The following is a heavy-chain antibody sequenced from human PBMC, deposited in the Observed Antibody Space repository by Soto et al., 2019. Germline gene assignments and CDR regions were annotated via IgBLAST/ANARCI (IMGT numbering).Heavy chain of an antibody. Sequence: GASVKVSCKASGGTFSSYAISWVRQAPGQGLEWMGGIIPIFGTANYAQKFQGRVTITADESTSTAYMELSSLRSEDTAVYYCARGLDIVVVVAATPSWFDPWGQGTLVTVS. V-gene: IGHV1-69*13. J-gene: IGHJ5*02. CDR3: ARGLDIVVVVAATPSWFDP. D-gene: IGHD2-15*01. CDR2: IIPIFGTA. CDR1: GGTFSSYA.